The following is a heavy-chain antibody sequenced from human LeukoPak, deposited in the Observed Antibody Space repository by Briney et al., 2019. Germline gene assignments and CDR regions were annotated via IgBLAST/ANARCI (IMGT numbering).Heavy chain of an antibody. CDR3: ANGPSIAAAGSNHFDY. CDR1: DSGFTFSSYA. CDR2: ISGSGGST. V-gene: IGHV3-23*01. D-gene: IGHD6-13*01. J-gene: IGHJ4*02. Sequence: AGGSLRLSCAASDSGFTFSSYAMSWVRQAPGKGLEWVSGISGSGGSTYYADSVKGRFTISRDNSKNTLYLQMNSLRAEDTAVYYCANGPSIAAAGSNHFDYWGQGTLVTVSS.